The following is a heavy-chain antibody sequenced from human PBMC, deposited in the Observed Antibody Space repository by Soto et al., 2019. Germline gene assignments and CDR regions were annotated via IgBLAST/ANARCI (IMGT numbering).Heavy chain of an antibody. Sequence: PSETLSLTCTVSGGSISSSSYYWGWIRQPPGKGLEWIGDIYYSGSTYYNPSPKSRVTISVDTSKNQFSLKLSSVTAADTAVYYCARTYYDILTGHKTKFDYWGQGTLVTVSS. CDR3: ARTYYDILTGHKTKFDY. CDR2: IYYSGST. J-gene: IGHJ4*02. D-gene: IGHD3-9*01. V-gene: IGHV4-39*01. CDR1: GGSISSSSYY.